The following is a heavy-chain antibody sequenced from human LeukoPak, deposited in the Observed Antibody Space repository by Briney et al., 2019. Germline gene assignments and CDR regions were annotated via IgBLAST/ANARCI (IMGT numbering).Heavy chain of an antibody. Sequence: GGSLRLSCAASGFTFSSYAMSWVRQAPGKGLEWVSAISGSGGSTYYADSVKGRFTISRDNSKNTLYLQMNSLRAEDTAVYYCAKDVYTYYDSSGYLNAFDIWGQGTMVTVSS. CDR3: AKDVYTYYDSSGYLNAFDI. CDR2: ISGSGGST. CDR1: GFTFSSYA. J-gene: IGHJ3*02. D-gene: IGHD3-22*01. V-gene: IGHV3-23*01.